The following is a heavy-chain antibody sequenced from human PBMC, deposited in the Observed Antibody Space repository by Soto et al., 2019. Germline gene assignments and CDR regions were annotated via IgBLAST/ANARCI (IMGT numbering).Heavy chain of an antibody. V-gene: IGHV3-30-3*01. CDR1: GFTFSSYA. CDR2: ISYDGSNK. Sequence: QVQLVESGGGVVQPGRSLRLSCAASGFTFSSYAMHWVRQAPGKGLEWVAVISYDGSNKYYADSVKGRFTISRDNSKNTLYLQMNSLRAEDTAVYYCARGEQLCSENDYWGQGTLVTVSS. D-gene: IGHD5-18*01. CDR3: ARGEQLCSENDY. J-gene: IGHJ4*02.